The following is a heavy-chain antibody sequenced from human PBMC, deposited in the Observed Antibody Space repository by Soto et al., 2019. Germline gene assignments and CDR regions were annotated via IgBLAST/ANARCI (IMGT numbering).Heavy chain of an antibody. D-gene: IGHD3-10*01. CDR1: GGSISSGGYY. Sequence: QVQLQESSPGLVKPSQTLSLTCTVSGGSISSGGYYWSWIRQHPGKGLEWIGYIYYSGSTYYNPSLKSRVTISVDTSKNQFSLKLSSVTAADTAVYYCAGFGELFPYGMDVWGQGTTVTVSS. CDR2: IYYSGST. V-gene: IGHV4-31*03. CDR3: AGFGELFPYGMDV. J-gene: IGHJ6*02.